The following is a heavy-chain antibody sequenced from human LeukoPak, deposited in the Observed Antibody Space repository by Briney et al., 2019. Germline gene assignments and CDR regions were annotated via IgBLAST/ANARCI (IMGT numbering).Heavy chain of an antibody. CDR1: GFTFDDYG. CDR3: ARSTRTSRKFDP. Sequence: GGSLRLXCAASGFTFDDYGMNWVRQAPGKGLESVSGINWNGGSTGYADSVKGRFTISRDNAKNSLYLQMNSLRAEDTALYYCARSTRTSRKFDPWGQGTLVTVSS. V-gene: IGHV3-20*04. D-gene: IGHD1-26*01. J-gene: IGHJ5*02. CDR2: INWNGGST.